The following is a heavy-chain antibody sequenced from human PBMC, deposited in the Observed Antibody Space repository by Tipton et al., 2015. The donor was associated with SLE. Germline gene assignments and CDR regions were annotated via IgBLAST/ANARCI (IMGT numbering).Heavy chain of an antibody. J-gene: IGHJ5*02. Sequence: QLVQSGAEVKKPGESLKISCKGSGYSFTSYWIGWVRQMPGKGLEWMGITFPPDSDTRYSPSFQGQVTISADKAVNTAYLQWSSLKASDTAMYYCARHWVGATRWFDPWGQGTLVTVSS. V-gene: IGHV5-51*01. CDR2: TFPPDSDT. CDR3: ARHWVGATRWFDP. CDR1: GYSFTSYW. D-gene: IGHD1-26*01.